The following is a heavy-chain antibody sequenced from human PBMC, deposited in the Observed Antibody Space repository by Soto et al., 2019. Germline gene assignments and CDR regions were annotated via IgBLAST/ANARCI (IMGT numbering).Heavy chain of an antibody. CDR3: AKAGRITMIVVVIRGPFDI. CDR1: GFTFSSYA. D-gene: IGHD3-22*01. Sequence: PGGSLRLSCAASGFTFSSYAMSWVRQAPGKGLEWVSAISGSGGSTYYADSVKGRFTISRDNSKNTLYLQMNSLRAEDTAVYYCAKAGRITMIVVVIRGPFDIWGQGTMVTVSS. CDR2: ISGSGGST. V-gene: IGHV3-23*01. J-gene: IGHJ3*02.